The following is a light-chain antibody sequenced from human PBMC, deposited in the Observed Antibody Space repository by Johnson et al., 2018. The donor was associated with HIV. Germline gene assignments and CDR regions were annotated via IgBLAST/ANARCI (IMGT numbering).Light chain of an antibody. V-gene: IGLV1-51*01. CDR2: DNN. CDR1: SSNIGNNY. Sequence: QSVLTQPPSVSEAQGQKVTISCSGSSSNIGNNYVSWYQQLPGTAPKLLIYDNNKRPSGIPDRFSGSKSGTSATLGITGLQTGDEADYYCGTWDSSLSAGRYVFGTGTKVTVL. CDR3: GTWDSSLSAGRYV. J-gene: IGLJ1*01.